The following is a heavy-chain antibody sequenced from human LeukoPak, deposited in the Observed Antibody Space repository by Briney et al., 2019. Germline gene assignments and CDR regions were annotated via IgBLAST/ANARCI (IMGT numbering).Heavy chain of an antibody. CDR2: ISGSGDST. CDR1: GFAFNNYV. CDR3: AKGSGASRPYYLDY. Sequence: GGSLRLSFAPSGFAFNNYVMTWVRQAPGKGLDWFSAISGSGDSTYYADSVKGRFTISRDSSKSTLYLQMTSLTAEDTAVYYCAKGSGASRPYYLDYWGRGTLVTVSS. J-gene: IGHJ4*02. D-gene: IGHD3-10*01. V-gene: IGHV3-23*01.